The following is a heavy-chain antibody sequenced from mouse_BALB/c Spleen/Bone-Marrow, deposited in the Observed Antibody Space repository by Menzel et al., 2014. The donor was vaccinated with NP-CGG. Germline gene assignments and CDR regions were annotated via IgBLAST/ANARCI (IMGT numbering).Heavy chain of an antibody. CDR2: IXYRXXT. CDR3: XXXXXXXXXXXXDY. CDR1: GDSITSGY. V-gene: IGHV3-8*02. J-gene: IGHJ4*01. Sequence: VQLQQSGPSLVKSSQXLSLTCSVTGDSITSGYWNWIRKFXGXXXEXXGYIXYRXXTYYNPSLKSRISITRDTSKNQYYLQLXXVTTEDTATYXXXXXXXXXXXXXXDYXGXXXSVTVSS.